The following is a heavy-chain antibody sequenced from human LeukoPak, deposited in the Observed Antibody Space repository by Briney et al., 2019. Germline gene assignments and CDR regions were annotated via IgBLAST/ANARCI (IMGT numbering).Heavy chain of an antibody. CDR1: GFTFSSYS. J-gene: IGHJ4*02. V-gene: IGHV3-21*01. Sequence: PGGSLRLSCAASGFTFSSYSMNWGRKAPGKGLEWVSSISSSSSYIYYADSVKGRFTISRDNAKNSLYLQMNSLRAEDTAVYYCARDHSSGWPRPFDYWGQGTLVTVSS. CDR2: ISSSSSYI. D-gene: IGHD6-19*01. CDR3: ARDHSSGWPRPFDY.